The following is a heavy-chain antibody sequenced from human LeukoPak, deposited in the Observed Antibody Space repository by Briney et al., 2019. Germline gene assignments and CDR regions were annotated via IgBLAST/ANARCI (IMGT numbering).Heavy chain of an antibody. CDR2: FDPEDGET. J-gene: IGHJ4*02. D-gene: IGHD3-3*01. Sequence: ASVKVSCKVSGYTLTELSMHWVRQAPGKGLEWMGGFDPEDGETIYAQKFQGRVTMTEDTSTDTAYMEPSSLRSEDTAVYYCASLRITIFGVARGLDYWGQGTLVTVSS. CDR3: ASLRITIFGVARGLDY. V-gene: IGHV1-24*01. CDR1: GYTLTELS.